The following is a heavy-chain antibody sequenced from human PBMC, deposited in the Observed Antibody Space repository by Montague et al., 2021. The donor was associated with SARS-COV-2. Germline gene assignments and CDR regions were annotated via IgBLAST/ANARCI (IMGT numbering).Heavy chain of an antibody. CDR2: ISYLGDP. Sequence: SETLSLTCAVSGGSISSNNYYWGWVRQLPGKGLEWIGSISYLGDPYYNPSLKSRLTISVDTSQNQFSLKLSSVTAADTAVYYCAKPLATGNYYYWGQGTLATVSS. D-gene: IGHD1-1*01. V-gene: IGHV4-39*01. J-gene: IGHJ4*02. CDR1: GGSISSNNYY. CDR3: AKPLATGNYYY.